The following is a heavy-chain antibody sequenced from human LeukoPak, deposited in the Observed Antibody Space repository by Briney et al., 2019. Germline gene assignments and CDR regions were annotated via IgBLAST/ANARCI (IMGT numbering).Heavy chain of an antibody. J-gene: IGHJ4*02. CDR1: GFTFSSYA. CDR3: AKGIGAASDY. V-gene: IGHV3-23*01. D-gene: IGHD6-13*01. Sequence: GVSLRLSCAASGFTFSSYAMTWVRQAPGKGLEWVSAISGSGGGTYYADSVKGRFTISRDNSKNTLYLQMNSLRAEDTAVYYCAKGIGAASDYWGQGTLVTVSS. CDR2: ISGSGGGT.